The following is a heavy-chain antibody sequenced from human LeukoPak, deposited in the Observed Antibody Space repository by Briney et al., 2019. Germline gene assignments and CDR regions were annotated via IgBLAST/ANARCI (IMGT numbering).Heavy chain of an antibody. Sequence: GRSLRLSCAASGFTFSSYAMHWVRQAPGKGLEWVAVISYDGSNKYYADSVKGRFTIFRDNSKNTLYLQMNSLRAEDTAVYYCARVRYYDSSGYSDYYYYYGMDVWGQGTTVTVSS. CDR1: GFTFSSYA. CDR2: ISYDGSNK. D-gene: IGHD3-22*01. J-gene: IGHJ6*02. V-gene: IGHV3-30-3*01. CDR3: ARVRYYDSSGYSDYYYYYGMDV.